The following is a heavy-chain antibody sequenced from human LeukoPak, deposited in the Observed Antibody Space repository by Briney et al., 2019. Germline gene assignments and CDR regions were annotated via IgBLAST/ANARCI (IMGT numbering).Heavy chain of an antibody. CDR2: IFYSGST. V-gene: IGHV4-59*08. J-gene: IGHJ3*02. CDR3: ARGGSIVGATPHDTFDI. D-gene: IGHD1-26*01. Sequence: PSETLSLTCTVSGGSISNYYWSWIRQPPGKGLEWIGYIFYSGSTNYNPSLKSRVTISVVTSKNQFSLKLSSVTAADTAVYYCARGGSIVGATPHDTFDIWGQGTMVTVSS. CDR1: GGSISNYY.